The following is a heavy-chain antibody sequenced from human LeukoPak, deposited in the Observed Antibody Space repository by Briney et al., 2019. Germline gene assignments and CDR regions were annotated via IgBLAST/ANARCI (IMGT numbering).Heavy chain of an antibody. CDR2: INHSGST. CDR1: GGSFSGYY. Sequence: SETLSLTCAVYGGSFSGYYWSWIRQPPGKGLEWIGEINHSGSTNYNPSLKSRVTISVDTSKNQFSLKLSSVTAADTAVYYCAGSSYCTNGVCYLDYWGQGTLVTVSS. D-gene: IGHD2-8*01. V-gene: IGHV4-34*01. J-gene: IGHJ4*02. CDR3: AGSSYCTNGVCYLDY.